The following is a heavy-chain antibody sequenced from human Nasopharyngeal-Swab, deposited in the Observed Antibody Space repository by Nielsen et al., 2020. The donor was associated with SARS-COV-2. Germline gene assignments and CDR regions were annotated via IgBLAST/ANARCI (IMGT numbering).Heavy chain of an antibody. CDR1: GFTFSDYY. J-gene: IGHJ4*02. CDR2: ISSSGSTI. V-gene: IGHV3-11*04. Sequence: GESLKISCAASGFTFSDYYMSWIRQAPGKGLEWVSYISSSGSTIYYADSVKGRSTISRDNAKNSLYLQMNSLRAEDTAVYYCARDADYYGSGSYLGYWGQGTLVTVSS. D-gene: IGHD3-10*01. CDR3: ARDADYYGSGSYLGY.